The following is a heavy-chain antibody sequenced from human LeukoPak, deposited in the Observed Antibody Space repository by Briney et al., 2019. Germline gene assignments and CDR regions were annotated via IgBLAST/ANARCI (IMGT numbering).Heavy chain of an antibody. V-gene: IGHV4-59*11. CDR3: AKGDSSSWSF. Sequence: SETLSLTCTVSGGSISSHYWSWIRQPPGKGLEWIGYIYYSGSTNYNPSLKSRVTISVDTSKNQFSLTLSSVTAADTAVYYCAKGDSSSWSFWGQGTLVTVSS. CDR2: IYYSGST. CDR1: GGSISSHY. J-gene: IGHJ4*02. D-gene: IGHD6-13*01.